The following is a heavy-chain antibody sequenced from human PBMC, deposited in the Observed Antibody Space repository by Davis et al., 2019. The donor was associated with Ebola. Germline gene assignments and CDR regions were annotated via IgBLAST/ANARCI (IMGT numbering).Heavy chain of an antibody. CDR1: GFTFSSYW. CDR3: ARGLDYGPHFDY. CDR2: IRQDGSEI. D-gene: IGHD4-17*01. V-gene: IGHV3-7*01. J-gene: IGHJ4*02. Sequence: GESLKISCAASGFTFSSYWMTWVRQAPGKGLEWVANIRQDGSEIYYVDSVKGRFTISRDNAKNSLYLQMNSLRAEDTAIYYCARGLDYGPHFDYWGQGTLVTVSS.